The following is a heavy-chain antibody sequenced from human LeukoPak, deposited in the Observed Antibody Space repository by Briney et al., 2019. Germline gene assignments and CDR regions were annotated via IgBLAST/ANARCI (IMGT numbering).Heavy chain of an antibody. Sequence: GGSLRLSCAASGFTFSSYAMSWVRQAPGKGLEWVSTISGSGGRTYFTDSVKGRFAISRDNSKNTLYLQMNSLGAEDTAVYYCAKHQQIYGDSLMDVWGQGTTVTVSS. D-gene: IGHD4-17*01. V-gene: IGHV3-23*01. J-gene: IGHJ6*02. CDR2: ISGSGGRT. CDR3: AKHQQIYGDSLMDV. CDR1: GFTFSSYA.